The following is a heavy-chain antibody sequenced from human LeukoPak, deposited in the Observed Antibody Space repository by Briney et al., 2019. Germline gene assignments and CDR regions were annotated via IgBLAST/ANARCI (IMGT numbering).Heavy chain of an antibody. V-gene: IGHV1-2*02. J-gene: IGHJ1*01. Sequence: ASVKVSCTASGYTFTVYYMHWVRQAPGQGLEWMGWINLNSGGTNYAQKFQGRVTMTSDTSITTAYMELSRLRSDDTALYYCARGGSYSEYLQHWGQGTLVTVSS. D-gene: IGHD1-26*01. CDR1: GYTFTVYY. CDR2: INLNSGGT. CDR3: ARGGSYSEYLQH.